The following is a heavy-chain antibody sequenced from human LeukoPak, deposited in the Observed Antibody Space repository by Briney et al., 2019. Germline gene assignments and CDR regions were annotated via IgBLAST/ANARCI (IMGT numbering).Heavy chain of an antibody. D-gene: IGHD2/OR15-2a*01. J-gene: IGHJ6*02. CDR2: INTDNGNR. V-gene: IGHV1-3*04. Sequence: ASVKVSCKASGYTFTNYAIHWVRQAPGQGLEWMGWINTDNGNRKYAQKFQGRVIITSDTSANTVNMELTSLRSEDTAVYFCARDKALTTSYGMDVWGQGTTVTVSS. CDR3: ARDKALTTSYGMDV. CDR1: GYTFTNYA.